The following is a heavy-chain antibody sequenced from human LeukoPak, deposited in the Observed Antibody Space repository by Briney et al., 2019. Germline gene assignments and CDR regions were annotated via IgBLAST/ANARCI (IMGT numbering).Heavy chain of an antibody. D-gene: IGHD6-13*01. V-gene: IGHV4-39*07. CDR2: IYYSGST. CDR1: GGSISSSSYY. CDR3: ARDLPYSSKNWFDP. Sequence: SETLSLTCTVSGGSISSSSYYWGWIRQPPGKGLEWIGSIYYSGSTYYNPSLKSRVTISVDTSKNQFSLKLSSVTAADTAVYYCARDLPYSSKNWFDPWGQGTLVPVSS. J-gene: IGHJ5*02.